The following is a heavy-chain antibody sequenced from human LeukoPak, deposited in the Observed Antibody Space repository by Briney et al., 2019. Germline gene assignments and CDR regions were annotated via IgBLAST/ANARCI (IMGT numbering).Heavy chain of an antibody. V-gene: IGHV3-30*02. CDR2: IRYDGTNQ. J-gene: IGHJ6*03. CDR1: GFTFSNFG. Sequence: PGGSLRLSCAASGFTFSNFGMHWVRQAPGKGLEWAAFIRYDGTNQYYADSVKGRFTISRDSSNNTLYLQMNSLGAEDTAVYYCAKSTYCYYMDVWGKGAKVTVSS. CDR3: AKSTYCYYMDV.